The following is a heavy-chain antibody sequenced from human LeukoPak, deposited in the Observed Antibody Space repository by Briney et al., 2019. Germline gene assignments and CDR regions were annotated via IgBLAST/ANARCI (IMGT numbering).Heavy chain of an antibody. D-gene: IGHD5-12*01. J-gene: IGHJ4*02. V-gene: IGHV1-2*06. CDR3: ARGGEDIYSGYEFDY. CDR2: INPNSGGT. Sequence: GASVKVSCKASGYTFTGYYMHWVRQAPGQGLEWMGRINPNSGGTNYAQKFQGRVTMTRDTSISTAYVELSRLRSDDTAVYYCARGGEDIYSGYEFDYWGQGTLVTVSS. CDR1: GYTFTGYY.